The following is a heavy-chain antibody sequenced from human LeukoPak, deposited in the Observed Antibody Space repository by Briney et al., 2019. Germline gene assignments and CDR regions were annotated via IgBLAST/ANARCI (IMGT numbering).Heavy chain of an antibody. Sequence: SETLSLTCAVYGGSFSGYYWSWIRQPPGKGLEWIGKINHSGSTNYNPSLKSRVTISVDTSKNQFSLKLSSVTAADTAVYYCVRGAARAYYMDVWGKGTTVTVSS. V-gene: IGHV4-34*01. CDR2: INHSGST. D-gene: IGHD6-6*01. J-gene: IGHJ6*03. CDR1: GGSFSGYY. CDR3: VRGAARAYYMDV.